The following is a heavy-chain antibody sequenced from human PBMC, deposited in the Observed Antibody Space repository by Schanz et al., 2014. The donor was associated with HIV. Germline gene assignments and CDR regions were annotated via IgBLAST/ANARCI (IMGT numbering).Heavy chain of an antibody. Sequence: VQLVESGGGVVQPGRSLRLSCAASGFTFSSYSMNWVRQAPGKGLEWVLYISSSSSTIYYADSVKGRFTISRDNSKNTLYLQMNRLRAEDTALYFCANDPELTTITGYFDSWGQGTLVTVSS. V-gene: IGHV3-48*01. J-gene: IGHJ4*02. CDR3: ANDPELTTITGYFDS. CDR2: ISSSSSTI. D-gene: IGHD4-4*01. CDR1: GFTFSSYS.